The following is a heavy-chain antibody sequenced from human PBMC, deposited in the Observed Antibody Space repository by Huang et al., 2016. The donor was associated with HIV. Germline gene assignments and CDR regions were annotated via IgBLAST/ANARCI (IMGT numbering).Heavy chain of an antibody. D-gene: IGHD6-13*01. Sequence: QVHLQESGPGLVRPSGTLSLTCSVSGGSTNAFCWSWIRQSPGKGLEWIVSMYYSGNTNYNPSLKSRVTMSIDTSNNQFSLKVNSVTAADTAVYYCARLHSPSSLWYFDYWGQGTLLTVSS. CDR2: MYYSGNT. V-gene: IGHV4-59*01. CDR1: GGSTNAFC. CDR3: ARLHSPSSLWYFDY. J-gene: IGHJ4*02.